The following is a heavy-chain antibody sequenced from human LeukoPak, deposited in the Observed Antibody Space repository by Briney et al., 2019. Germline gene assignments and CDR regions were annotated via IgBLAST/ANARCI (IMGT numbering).Heavy chain of an antibody. CDR2: IKQDGSEK. CDR3: AKGGGRGPEGFDY. D-gene: IGHD3-10*01. V-gene: IGHV3-7*03. CDR1: GFTFSSYW. Sequence: PGGSLRLSCAASGFTFSSYWMSWVRQAPGKGLEWVANIKQDGSEKYYVDSVKGRFTISRDNAKNSLYLQMNSLRAEDTALYYCAKGGGRGPEGFDYWGQGTLVTVSS. J-gene: IGHJ4*02.